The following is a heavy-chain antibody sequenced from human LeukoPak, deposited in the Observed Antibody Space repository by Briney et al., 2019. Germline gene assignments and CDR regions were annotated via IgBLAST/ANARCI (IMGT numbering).Heavy chain of an antibody. J-gene: IGHJ4*02. CDR3: ARRGTLDY. V-gene: IGHV3-30-3*01. CDR1: GFTFSSYA. D-gene: IGHD1-7*01. Sequence: GGSLRLSCAASGFTFSSYAMHWVRQAPGKGLEWVAVISYDGSNKYYADSVKGRFTISRDNSKNTLYLQMNSLRAEDTAVYYCARRGTLDYWGQGTLVTASS. CDR2: ISYDGSNK.